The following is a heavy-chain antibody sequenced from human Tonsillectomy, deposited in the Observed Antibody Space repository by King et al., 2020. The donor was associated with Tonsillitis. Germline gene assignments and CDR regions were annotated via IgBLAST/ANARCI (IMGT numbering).Heavy chain of an antibody. CDR2: ISASNGNT. D-gene: IGHD1-26*01. Sequence: VQLVQSGAEVKKPGASVKVSCKASGYTFTSYDFTWVRQAPGQGLEWMGWISASNGNTNYAQKLQGRVTMTTDTSTSTAYMELRSLSSDDTAVYYCARETIKYSGSDFWGQGTLVTVSS. CDR3: ARETIKYSGSDF. CDR1: GYTFTSYD. J-gene: IGHJ4*02. V-gene: IGHV1-18*04.